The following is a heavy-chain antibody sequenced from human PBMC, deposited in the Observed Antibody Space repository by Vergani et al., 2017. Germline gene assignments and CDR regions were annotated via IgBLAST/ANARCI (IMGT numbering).Heavy chain of an antibody. V-gene: IGHV3-30*01. CDR3: ARDCSADNYYYYYYMDV. Sequence: QVQLVESGRGVVQPGRSLRLSCAASGFTFNNYALHWVRQAPGKGLEWVAVISYDGSNKYYADSVKGRFTISRDNSKNTLYLQMNSLRAEDTAVYYCARDCSADNYYYYYYMDVWGKGTTVTVSS. CDR2: ISYDGSNK. CDR1: GFTFNNYA. J-gene: IGHJ6*03. D-gene: IGHD2-15*01.